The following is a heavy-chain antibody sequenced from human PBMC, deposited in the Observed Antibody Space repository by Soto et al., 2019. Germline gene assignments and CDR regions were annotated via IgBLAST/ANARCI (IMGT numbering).Heavy chain of an antibody. CDR3: ARDRTSSRGWYIWAKPDYQYGMEV. J-gene: IGHJ6*02. D-gene: IGHD6-19*01. Sequence: SHALXLTWASSWYIFCRNKASLALITPSPSRCVEWLGRTYYRSKLYNDYAVSVKSRITINPDTSKNQFSLQLNSVPPEDTAVYYCARDRTSSRGWYIWAKPDYQYGMEVWGQGTTVTVSS. CDR2: TYYRSKLYN. V-gene: IGHV6-1*01. CDR1: WYIFCRNKAS.